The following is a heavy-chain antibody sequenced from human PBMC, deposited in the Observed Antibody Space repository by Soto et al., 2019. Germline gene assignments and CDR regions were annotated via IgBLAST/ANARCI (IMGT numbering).Heavy chain of an antibody. Sequence: VQLVQSGAEVKKPGASVKVSCKASGYTCTSYDITWVRQSTRQGLEWMGWLNPNTGYTGYAQQVQGRVTITRNTSITAFYMELRSMSYEDTAVYYCTRQRSFEADYWGPGALVTVSS. D-gene: IGHD3-9*01. CDR3: TRQRSFEADY. CDR2: LNPNTGYT. CDR1: GYTCTSYD. J-gene: IGHJ4*02. V-gene: IGHV1-8*01.